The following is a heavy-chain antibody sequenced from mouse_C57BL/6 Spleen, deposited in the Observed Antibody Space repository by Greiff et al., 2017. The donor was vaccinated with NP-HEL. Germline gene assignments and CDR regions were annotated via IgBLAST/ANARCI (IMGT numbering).Heavy chain of an antibody. CDR1: GFTFSDYG. V-gene: IGHV5-17*01. CDR2: ISSGSSTI. Sequence: EVNVVESGGGLVKPGGSLKLSCAASGFTFSDYGMHWVRQAPEKGLEWVAYISSGSSTIYYADTVKGRFTISRDNAKNTLFLQMTSLRSEDTAMYYCAKSGYSNGFDYWGQGTTLTVSS. D-gene: IGHD2-5*01. J-gene: IGHJ2*01. CDR3: AKSGYSNGFDY.